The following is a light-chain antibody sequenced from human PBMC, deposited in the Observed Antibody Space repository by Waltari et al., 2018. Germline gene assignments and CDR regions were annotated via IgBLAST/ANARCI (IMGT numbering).Light chain of an antibody. V-gene: IGLV4-69*01. CDR3: QAWGTGIGV. J-gene: IGLJ3*02. CDR2: VNSDGSH. Sequence: QLVLTQSPSASASLGASVKLTCTVSSGHTRYDIAWHQQQPEKGPRYLMKVNSDGSHIKGDGIPDRFSGSSSGAERYLTISSLQSEDEADYYCQAWGTGIGVFGGGTKLSVL. CDR1: SGHTRYD.